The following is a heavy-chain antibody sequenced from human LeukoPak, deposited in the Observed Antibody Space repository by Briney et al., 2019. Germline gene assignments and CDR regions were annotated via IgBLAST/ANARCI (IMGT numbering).Heavy chain of an antibody. CDR2: IIPIFGTA. CDR1: GGTFSSYA. Sequence: GASVKVSCKASGGTFSSYAISWVRQAPGQGLEWMGGIIPIFGTANYAQKFQGRVTITADESTSTAYMELSSLRSEDTAVYYCAREAIAAGKNFDYWGQGTQVTVSS. V-gene: IGHV1-69*13. CDR3: AREAIAAGKNFDY. J-gene: IGHJ4*02. D-gene: IGHD6-25*01.